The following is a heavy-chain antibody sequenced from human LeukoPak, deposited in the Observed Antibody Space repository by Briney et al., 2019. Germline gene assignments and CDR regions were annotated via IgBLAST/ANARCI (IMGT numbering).Heavy chain of an antibody. Sequence: SETLSLTCAVYGASFSGYYWSWIRQPPGKGLEWIGEINHTGNTNYNPSLKSRVTISVDTSKNQFSLKLSSVTAADTAVYYRARGPRDSSSWYLNYWGQGTLVAVSS. D-gene: IGHD6-13*01. J-gene: IGHJ4*02. CDR2: INHTGNT. CDR3: ARGPRDSSSWYLNY. V-gene: IGHV4-34*01. CDR1: GASFSGYY.